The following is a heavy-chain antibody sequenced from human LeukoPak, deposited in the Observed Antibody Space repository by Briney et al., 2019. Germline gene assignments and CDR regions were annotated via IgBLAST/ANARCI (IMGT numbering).Heavy chain of an antibody. J-gene: IGHJ4*02. CDR3: ARGQYYDFWSGYYYSPHFDY. D-gene: IGHD3-3*01. CDR2: INPNSGGT. Sequence: GASMKVSCKASGYTFTGYNIHWVRQAPGQGLEWMGWINPNSGGTNYAQKFQGRVTMTRDTSISTAYMELNRLRSDDTAVYYCARGQYYDFWSGYYYSPHFDYWGQGTLVTVSS. V-gene: IGHV1-2*02. CDR1: GYTFTGYN.